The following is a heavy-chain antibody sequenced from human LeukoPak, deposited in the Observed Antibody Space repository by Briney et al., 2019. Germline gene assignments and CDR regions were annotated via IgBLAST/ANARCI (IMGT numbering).Heavy chain of an antibody. CDR1: GYTFTDYC. D-gene: IGHD1-1*01. J-gene: IGHJ4*02. CDR3: ARYLGTRATDAEYFFDY. Sequence: ASVKVSCKASGYTFTDYCLHWVRQAPGHGLEWMGWINPNSGGTRYAQKFQGRVTLTRDTSISTAYMELSTLRSDDTAVYFCARYLGTRATDAEYFFDYWGQGTQVTVSS. CDR2: INPNSGGT. V-gene: IGHV1-2*02.